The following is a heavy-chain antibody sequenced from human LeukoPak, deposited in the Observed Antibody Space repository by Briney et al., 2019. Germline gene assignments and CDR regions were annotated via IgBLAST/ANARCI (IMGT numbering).Heavy chain of an antibody. J-gene: IGHJ3*02. CDR3: ARSVVLMVPSAFDI. Sequence: GASVKVSCKASGGTFSSYAISWLRQAPGQGLEWMGGIIPIFGTANYAQKFQGRVTITADESTSTAYMELSSLRSEDTAVYYCARSVVLMVPSAFDIWGQGTMVTVSS. D-gene: IGHD2-8*01. V-gene: IGHV1-69*13. CDR2: IIPIFGTA. CDR1: GGTFSSYA.